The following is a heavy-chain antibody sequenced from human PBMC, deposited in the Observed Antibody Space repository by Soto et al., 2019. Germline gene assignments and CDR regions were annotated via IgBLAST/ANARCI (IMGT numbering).Heavy chain of an antibody. Sequence: PGGSLRLSCAASGFTFSSYSMNWVRQAPGKGLEWVSYISSSSSTIYYADSVKGRFTISRDNSKNTLYLQMNSLRAEDMAVYYCAKRGHYFFDCWGQGTLVTVSS. CDR3: AKRGHYFFDC. D-gene: IGHD3-3*01. J-gene: IGHJ4*02. V-gene: IGHV3-48*01. CDR2: ISSSSSTI. CDR1: GFTFSSYS.